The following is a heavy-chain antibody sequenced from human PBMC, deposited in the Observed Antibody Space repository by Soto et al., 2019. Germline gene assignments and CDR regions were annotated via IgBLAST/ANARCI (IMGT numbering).Heavy chain of an antibody. CDR1: GFTFSSYA. V-gene: IGHV3-30-3*01. J-gene: IGHJ3*02. Sequence: GGSLRLSCAASGFTFSSYAMHWVRQAPGKGLEWVAVISYDGSNKYYADSVKGRFTISRDNSKNTLYLQMNSLRAEDTAVYYCARDPRIYYDSSGYYRAAFDIWGKGTMVTVSS. D-gene: IGHD3-22*01. CDR2: ISYDGSNK. CDR3: ARDPRIYYDSSGYYRAAFDI.